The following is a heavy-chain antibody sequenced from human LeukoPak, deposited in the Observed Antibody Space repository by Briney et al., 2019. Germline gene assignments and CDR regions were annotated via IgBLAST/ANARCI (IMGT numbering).Heavy chain of an antibody. J-gene: IGHJ4*02. D-gene: IGHD6-13*01. CDR2: INYSGNT. CDR1: GGSICSYY. CDR3: ARDGGSAAAGELDY. V-gene: IGHV4-39*07. Sequence: SETLSLTCTVSGGSICSYYWGWIRQPPGKGPEWIGIINYSGNTYYNPSLKSRVTISVDTSKNQFSLKVSSVTAADTAVYYCARDGGSAAAGELDYWGQGTLVTVSS.